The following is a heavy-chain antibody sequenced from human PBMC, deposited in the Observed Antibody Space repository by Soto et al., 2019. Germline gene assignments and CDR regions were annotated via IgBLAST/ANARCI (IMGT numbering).Heavy chain of an antibody. CDR3: ARDRGWAYSLDY. J-gene: IGHJ4*02. Sequence: SETPSLTCTVSGGSISRYYWPWIRQAPGEGLECIGYIXYXGXXXYXXSLKSRVTMSVDTSKNQFSLRLTSGTRADTAVYYCARDRGWAYSLDYWGQGSLVTVSS. V-gene: IGHV4-59*01. CDR1: GGSISRYY. CDR2: IXYXGXX. D-gene: IGHD2-21*01.